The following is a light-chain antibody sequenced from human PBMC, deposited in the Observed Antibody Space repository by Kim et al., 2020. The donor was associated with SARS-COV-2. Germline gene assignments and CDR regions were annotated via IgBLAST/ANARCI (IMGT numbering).Light chain of an antibody. J-gene: IGKJ1*01. V-gene: IGKV1-39*01. CDR2: AAS. CDR3: QQSYSTPPT. CDR1: QTISGY. Sequence: DIQMTQSPSSLSASVGDRVTITCRASQTISGYLNWYQQKPGKAPKLLIYAASSLLGGVPSRFSGSGSGTDFTLTISSLQPEDFATYHSQQSYSTPPTFGEGTKVDI.